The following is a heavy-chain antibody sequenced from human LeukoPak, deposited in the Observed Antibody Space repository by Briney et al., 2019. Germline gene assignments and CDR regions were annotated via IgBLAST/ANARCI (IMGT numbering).Heavy chain of an antibody. CDR1: GDSISSYY. V-gene: IGHV4-59*01. CDR2: IYYSGST. CDR3: ARGVSGNYDFWSGYYQTLGQLDY. Sequence: SETLSLTCTVSGDSISSYYWSWIRQPPGKGLEWIGYIYYSGSTNYNPSLKSRVTISVDTSKNQFSLKLSSVTAADTAVYYCARGVSGNYDFWSGYYQTLGQLDYWGQGTLVTVSS. J-gene: IGHJ4*02. D-gene: IGHD3-3*01.